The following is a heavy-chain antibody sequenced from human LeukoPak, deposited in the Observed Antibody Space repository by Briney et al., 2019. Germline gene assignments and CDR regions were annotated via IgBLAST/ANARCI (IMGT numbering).Heavy chain of an antibody. V-gene: IGHV4-59*08. D-gene: IGHD5-18*01. CDR1: GGSISSYY. CDR2: IYYSGST. J-gene: IGHJ6*03. CDR3: AGGPYVDTAMVRGYYYYYMDV. Sequence: KPSETLSLTCTVSGGSISSYYWSWIRQPPGKGLEWIGYIYYSGSTNYNPSLKSRVTISVDTSKNQFSLKLSSVTAADTAVYYCAGGPYVDTAMVRGYYYYYMDVWGKGTTVTISS.